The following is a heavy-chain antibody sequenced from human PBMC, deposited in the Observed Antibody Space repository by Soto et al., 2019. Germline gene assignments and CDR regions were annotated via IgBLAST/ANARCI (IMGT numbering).Heavy chain of an antibody. D-gene: IGHD2-2*01. Sequence: PGASRRRSWVASGSTFGDYTMSWFVQAPGGGLEWVSFIRSKAYGATTEYAASVKGRFTISRDDSKSIAYLQMNSLRGEDTAVYYCARDSSNSRCVGACYYYDMDVWGQGTTVTVSS. J-gene: IGHJ6*02. V-gene: IGHV3-49*03. CDR1: GSTFGDYT. CDR2: IRSKAYGATT. CDR3: ARDSSNSRCVGACYYYDMDV.